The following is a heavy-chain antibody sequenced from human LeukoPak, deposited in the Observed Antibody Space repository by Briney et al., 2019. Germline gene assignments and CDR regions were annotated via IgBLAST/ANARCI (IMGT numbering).Heavy chain of an antibody. J-gene: IGHJ1*01. Sequence: GGSLRLSCAASGFTFSNNWMTWVRQAPGKGLEWVASVKKDASEMYYVDSVKGRFTISRDNAKNSLYLQMSSLRAEDTAVYYCARNYYDSSGYSRPAEYFQHWGQGTLVTVSS. D-gene: IGHD3-22*01. CDR3: ARNYYDSSGYSRPAEYFQH. CDR1: GFTFSNNW. CDR2: VKKDASEM. V-gene: IGHV3-7*01.